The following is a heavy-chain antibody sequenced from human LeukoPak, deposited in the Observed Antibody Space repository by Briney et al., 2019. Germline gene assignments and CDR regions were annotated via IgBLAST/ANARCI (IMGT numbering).Heavy chain of an antibody. D-gene: IGHD6-6*01. CDR3: ARDPRARYYYYGMDV. J-gene: IGHJ6*02. CDR1: GYTFTSYA. V-gene: IGHV1-3*01. CDR2: INAGNGNT. Sequence: GASVKVSCKASGYTFTSYAMHWVRQAPGQRLEWMGWINAGNGNTEYSQKFQGRVTITRDTSASTAYMELSSLRSEDTAVYYCARDPRARYYYYGMDVWGQGTTVTVSS.